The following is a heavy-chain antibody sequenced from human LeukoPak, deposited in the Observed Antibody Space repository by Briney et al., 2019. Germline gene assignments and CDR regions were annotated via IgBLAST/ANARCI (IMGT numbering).Heavy chain of an antibody. J-gene: IGHJ6*02. Sequence: SETLSLTCTVAGGSISSYYWSWIRQPPGKGLEWIGYIYYSGSTNYNPSLKSRVTISVDTSKNQFSLKLSSVTAADTAVYYWARGMVRGVTGGMDVWGQGTTVSV. D-gene: IGHD3-10*01. V-gene: IGHV4-59*01. CDR3: ARGMVRGVTGGMDV. CDR2: IYYSGST. CDR1: GGSISSYY.